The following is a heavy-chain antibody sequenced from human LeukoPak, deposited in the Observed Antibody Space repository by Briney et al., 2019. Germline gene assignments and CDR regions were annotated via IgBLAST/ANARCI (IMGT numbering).Heavy chain of an antibody. CDR2: IYSGGST. D-gene: IGHD6-13*01. V-gene: IGHV3-53*01. CDR3: ARGQQLVFDI. Sequence: GGSLRLSCAASGFSFSTYAMSWVRQAPGKGLEWVSVIYSGGSTYYADSVKGRFTISRDNSKNTLYLQMNSLRAEDTAVYYCARGQQLVFDIWGQGTMVTVSS. J-gene: IGHJ3*02. CDR1: GFSFSTYA.